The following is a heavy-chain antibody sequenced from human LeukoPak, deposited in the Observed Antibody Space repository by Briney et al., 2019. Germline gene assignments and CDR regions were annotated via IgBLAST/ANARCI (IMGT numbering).Heavy chain of an antibody. CDR1: GYTFTSYD. Sequence: GASVKVSCKASGYTFTSYDSYWVRQATGQGLEWMGGMNPNSGNTGYAQKFQGRVTITRNTSISTAYMELSSLRSEDTAVYYCARLHSSSWYLYYFDYWGQGTLVTVSS. CDR2: MNPNSGNT. V-gene: IGHV1-8*03. CDR3: ARLHSSSWYLYYFDY. D-gene: IGHD6-13*01. J-gene: IGHJ4*02.